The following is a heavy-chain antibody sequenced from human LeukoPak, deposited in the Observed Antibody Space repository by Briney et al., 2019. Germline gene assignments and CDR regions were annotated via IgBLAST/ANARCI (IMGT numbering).Heavy chain of an antibody. CDR3: ARGLGVLTGYSPPISFDY. CDR2: IYYTGST. Sequence: SETLSLTCAVYGGSFSTYYWSWIRQPPGKGLEWIGHIYYTGSTSYNPSLKSRVTISAGTSKNQFSLKLSSVTAADTAVYYCARGLGVLTGYSPPISFDYWGQGTLVTVSS. J-gene: IGHJ4*02. CDR1: GGSFSTYY. V-gene: IGHV4-59*12. D-gene: IGHD3-9*01.